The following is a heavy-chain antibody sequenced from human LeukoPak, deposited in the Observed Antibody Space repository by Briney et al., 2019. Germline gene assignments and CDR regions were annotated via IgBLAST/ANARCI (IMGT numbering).Heavy chain of an antibody. D-gene: IGHD3-22*01. CDR2: ISYDGSNK. Sequence: GRSLRLSCAASGFTFSSYAMHWVRQAPGKGLEWVAVISYDGSNKYYADSVKGRFTISRDNSKNTLYLQMNSLRAEDTAVYYCARPNYYYDSSGYLDYWGQGTLVTVSS. J-gene: IGHJ4*02. V-gene: IGHV3-30*04. CDR3: ARPNYYYDSSGYLDY. CDR1: GFTFSSYA.